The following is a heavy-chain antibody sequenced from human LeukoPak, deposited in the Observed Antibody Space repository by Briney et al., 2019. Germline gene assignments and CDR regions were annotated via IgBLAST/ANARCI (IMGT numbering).Heavy chain of an antibody. CDR1: GYTFTSYG. CDR3: ASDCRGRHPKNFAY. CDR2: ISAYNGNT. Sequence: GASVKVSCKASGYTFTSYGISWVRQAPGQGLEWMGWISAYNGNTNYAQKLQGRVTMTTDTSTSTAYMELRSLRSDDTALYYGASDCRGRHPKNFAYRDPGTLVNVYS. V-gene: IGHV1-18*01. J-gene: IGHJ4*02.